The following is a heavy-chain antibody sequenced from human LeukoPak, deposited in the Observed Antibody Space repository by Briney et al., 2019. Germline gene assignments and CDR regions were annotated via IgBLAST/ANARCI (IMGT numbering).Heavy chain of an antibody. J-gene: IGHJ5*02. V-gene: IGHV1-24*01. Sequence: GASVKVSCKVSGYTLTELSMHWVRQAPGKGLEWMGGFDPEDGETIYAQKFQGRVTMTEDTSTDTAYMELSSLRSEDTAVYYCATEGVNYYASGSYFGFDPWGQGTLVTVSS. CDR3: ATEGVNYYASGSYFGFDP. CDR1: GYTLTELS. D-gene: IGHD3-10*01. CDR2: FDPEDGET.